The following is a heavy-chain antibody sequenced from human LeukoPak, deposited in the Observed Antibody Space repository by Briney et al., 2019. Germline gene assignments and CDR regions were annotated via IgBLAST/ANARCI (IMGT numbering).Heavy chain of an antibody. J-gene: IGHJ5*02. V-gene: IGHV4-34*01. CDR3: ARHRGYSYGYNWFDP. Sequence: SETLSLTCAVYGGSFSGYYWSWIRQPPGKGLEWIGEINHSGSTNYNPSLKSRATISVDTSKNQFSLKLSSVTAADTAVYYCARHRGYSYGYNWFDPWGQGTLVTVSS. CDR2: INHSGST. CDR1: GGSFSGYY. D-gene: IGHD5-18*01.